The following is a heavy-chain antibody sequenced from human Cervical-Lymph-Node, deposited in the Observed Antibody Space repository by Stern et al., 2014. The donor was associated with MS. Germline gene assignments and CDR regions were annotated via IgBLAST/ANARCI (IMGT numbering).Heavy chain of an antibody. CDR3: ASQWVADGLKY. CDR1: GASVSRGSYY. D-gene: IGHD6-19*01. CDR2: IYTSGST. V-gene: IGHV4-61*02. Sequence: QVQLQESGPGLVKPSETLSLSCTVSGASVSRGSYYWTWIRQPAGKGLEWSGYIYTSGSTSYDPSLKSRVTISLDTSKNQFSLKLTSVTAADTAMYYCASQWVADGLKYWGHGAMVTVSS. J-gene: IGHJ3*01.